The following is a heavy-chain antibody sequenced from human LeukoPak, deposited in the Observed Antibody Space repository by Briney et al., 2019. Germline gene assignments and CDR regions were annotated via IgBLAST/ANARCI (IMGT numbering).Heavy chain of an antibody. J-gene: IGHJ3*02. CDR3: AKVSYCSSTSCYLFHAFDI. V-gene: IGHV3-23*01. CDR1: GFTFSSYW. D-gene: IGHD2-2*01. CDR2: ISGSGGST. Sequence: GGSLRLSCAASGFTFSSYWMSWVRQAPGKGLEWVSAISGSGGSTYYADSVKGRFTISRDNSKNTLYLQMNSLRAEDTAVYYCAKVSYCSSTSCYLFHAFDIWGQGTMVTVSS.